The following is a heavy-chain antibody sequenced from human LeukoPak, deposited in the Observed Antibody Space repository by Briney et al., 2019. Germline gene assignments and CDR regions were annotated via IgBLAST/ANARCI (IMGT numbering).Heavy chain of an antibody. CDR2: IKSKTDGGTT. CDR3: TTGGTKFGY. Sequence: GGSLRLSYAASGFTFSKAWMSWVRQAGGKGREWVGLIKSKTDGGTTDYAAPVNDRFTISRDDSKNSLYLQMNSLKTEDTAVYYCTTGGTKFGYWGQGTLVTVSS. J-gene: IGHJ4*02. D-gene: IGHD3-16*01. CDR1: GFTFSKAW. V-gene: IGHV3-15*01.